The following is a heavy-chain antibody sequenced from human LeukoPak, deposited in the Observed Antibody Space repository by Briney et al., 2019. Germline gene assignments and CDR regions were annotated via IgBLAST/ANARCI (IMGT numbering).Heavy chain of an antibody. J-gene: IGHJ6*03. V-gene: IGHV4-4*02. Sequence: SETLSLTCAVSGGSISSSNWWSWVRQPPGKGLEWIGEIYHSGSTNYNPSLKSRVTISVDKCTNQFSLKLSSVTAADTAVCYCARGTPRGDYPTPSFYYYYYYMDVWGKGTTVTVSS. CDR1: GGSISSSNW. CDR2: IYHSGST. CDR3: ARGTPRGDYPTPSFYYYYYYMDV. D-gene: IGHD4-17*01.